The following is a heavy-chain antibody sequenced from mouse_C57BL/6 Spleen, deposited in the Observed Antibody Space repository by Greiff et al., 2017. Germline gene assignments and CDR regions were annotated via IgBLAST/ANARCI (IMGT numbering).Heavy chain of an antibody. Sequence: VQLQQSGTVLARPGASVKMSCKTSGYTFTSYWMHWVKQRPGQGLEWIGAIYPGNSDTSYNQKFKGKAKLTAVTSASTAYMELSSLTNEDSAVYYCTSSSAYYYGSSWFADWGQGTLVTVSA. CDR1: GYTFTSYW. CDR3: TSSSAYYYGSSWFAD. V-gene: IGHV1-5*01. J-gene: IGHJ3*01. D-gene: IGHD1-1*01. CDR2: IYPGNSDT.